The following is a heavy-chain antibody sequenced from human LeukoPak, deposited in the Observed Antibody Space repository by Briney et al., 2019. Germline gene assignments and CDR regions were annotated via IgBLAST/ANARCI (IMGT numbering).Heavy chain of an antibody. D-gene: IGHD2-21*02. Sequence: ASVKVSCKASGYTFTSYDINWVRQATGQGLEWMGWVNPNSGNTGYAQKFQGRVTMTRNTSISTAYMELSSLRSEDTAVYYCARGTRGGDPYYYYGMDVWGQGTTVTVSS. V-gene: IGHV1-8*01. CDR1: GYTFTSYD. CDR3: ARGTRGGDPYYYYGMDV. CDR2: VNPNSGNT. J-gene: IGHJ6*02.